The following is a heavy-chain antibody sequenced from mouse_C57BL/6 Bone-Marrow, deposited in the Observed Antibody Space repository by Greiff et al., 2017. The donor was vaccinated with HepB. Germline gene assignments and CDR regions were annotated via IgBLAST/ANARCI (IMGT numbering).Heavy chain of an antibody. J-gene: IGHJ2*01. V-gene: IGHV1-26*01. CDR1: GYTFTDYY. Sequence: EVKLQQSGPELVKPGASVKISCKASGYTFTDYYMNWVKQSHGKSLEWIGDINPNNGGTSYNQKFKGKATLTVDKSSSTAYMELRSLTSEDSAVYYCARSAITTVVATDYWGQGTTLTVSS. CDR2: INPNNGGT. D-gene: IGHD1-1*01. CDR3: ARSAITTVVATDY.